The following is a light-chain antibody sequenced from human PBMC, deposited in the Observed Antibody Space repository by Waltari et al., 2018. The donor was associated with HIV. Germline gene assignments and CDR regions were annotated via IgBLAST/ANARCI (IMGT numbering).Light chain of an antibody. CDR1: QNIGNF. J-gene: IGKJ2*01. CDR3: QQSYNSPVT. V-gene: IGKV1-39*01. CDR2: GAS. Sequence: DIQMTQSPLRLPASVGDRVTITCRASQNIGNFLNWYLHKPGTAPKLLIYGASSLQGGVPSRFSGGGSGTDFFRTISNLQLEDFGIYYCQQSYNSPVTFGQGTKVEI.